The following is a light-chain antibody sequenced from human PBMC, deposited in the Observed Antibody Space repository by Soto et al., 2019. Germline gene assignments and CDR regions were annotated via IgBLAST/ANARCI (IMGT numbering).Light chain of an antibody. J-gene: IGKJ1*01. V-gene: IGKV1-5*03. CDR3: QQFNSYPWT. Sequence: DIQMTQSPSTLSASVGDRVTITCRASRSIGDWLAWYQQKPGKAPNLLIYKASSLESGVPSRFSGSGSGTEFTVTISSLQPEDFATYYCQQFNSYPWTFGQGTKVNI. CDR2: KAS. CDR1: RSIGDW.